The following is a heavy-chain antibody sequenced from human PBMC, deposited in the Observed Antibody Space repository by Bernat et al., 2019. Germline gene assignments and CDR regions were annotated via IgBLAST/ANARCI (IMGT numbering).Heavy chain of an antibody. CDR1: GFTFSSYA. CDR3: TTLDPRYNWNDD. Sequence: QVQLVESGGGVVQPGRSLRLSCAASGFTFSSYAMHWVRQAPGKGLEWVAVISYDGSNKYYADSVKGRFTISRDNSKNSLYLQMNSLKTEDTAVYYCTTLDPRYNWNDDWGQGTLVTVSS. D-gene: IGHD1-14*01. V-gene: IGHV3-30-3*01. CDR2: ISYDGSNK. J-gene: IGHJ5*02.